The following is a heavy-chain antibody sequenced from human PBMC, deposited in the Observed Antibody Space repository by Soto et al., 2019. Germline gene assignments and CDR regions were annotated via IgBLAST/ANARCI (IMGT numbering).Heavy chain of an antibody. D-gene: IGHD3-10*01. V-gene: IGHV1-69*01. CDR1: GVSFNNNG. CDR2: VSPPFRTS. CDR3: ARVLYYGSVSYSPYGMDV. J-gene: IGHJ6*02. Sequence: QVQLVQSGAEVKKPGSSVKVSCKTSGVSFNNNGIGWVRQAPGHGLEWMGGVSPPFRTSNYARKFQGRISITADASTGTVNRELSSLTSEDTAQYYCARVLYYGSVSYSPYGMDVWGQGTTVTVSS.